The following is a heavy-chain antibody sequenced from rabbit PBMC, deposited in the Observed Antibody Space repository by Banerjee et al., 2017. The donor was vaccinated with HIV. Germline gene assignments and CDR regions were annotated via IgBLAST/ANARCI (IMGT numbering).Heavy chain of an antibody. D-gene: IGHD1-1*01. CDR3: ARAISNGGPNWLDL. CDR1: GFDFSRYY. V-gene: IGHV1S21*01. Sequence: EQLKETGGGLVQPGGSLTLSCKASGFDFSRYYVSWVRQAPGKGLEWIGCIDTGDDDTYYASWVNGRFTISKTSSTVDLQMNSLTAADTATYFCARAISNGGPNWLDLWGPGTLVTVS. J-gene: IGHJ5*01. CDR2: IDTGDDDT.